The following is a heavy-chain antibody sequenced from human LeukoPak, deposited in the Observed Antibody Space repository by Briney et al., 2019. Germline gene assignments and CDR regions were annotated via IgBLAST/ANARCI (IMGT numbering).Heavy chain of an antibody. CDR3: ARGDLGGDWEYYYYGMDV. Sequence: ISGSSGIIDYADSVRGRFTISRDNAKNSLYLQMISLRAEDTAVYYCARGDLGGDWEYYYYGMDVWGQGTTVTVSS. V-gene: IGHV3-48*01. D-gene: IGHD2-21*02. J-gene: IGHJ6*02. CDR2: ISGSSGII.